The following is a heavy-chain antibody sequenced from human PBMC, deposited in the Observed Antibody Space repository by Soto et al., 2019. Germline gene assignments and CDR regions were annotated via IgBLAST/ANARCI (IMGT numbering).Heavy chain of an antibody. V-gene: IGHV3-23*01. CDR2: ISGRGGST. J-gene: IGHJ4*02. CDR3: AKRLETSTSYFSDY. D-gene: IGHD6-6*01. Sequence: GGSLRLSCVASGFTFSSYGMSWVRQAPGKGLEWVSSISGRGGSTYFTDSVKGQVTISRDNSKNTVYLQMNSLRAEDTALYYCAKRLETSTSYFSDYWGRGILVTVSS. CDR1: GFTFSSYG.